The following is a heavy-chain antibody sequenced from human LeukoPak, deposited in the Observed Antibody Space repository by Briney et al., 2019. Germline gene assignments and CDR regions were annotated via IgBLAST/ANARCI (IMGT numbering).Heavy chain of an antibody. CDR3: ARDVLGGDYIPNWFDP. Sequence: ASVKVSCKASGYTFTSYGISWVRQAPGQRLEWMGWISAYNGNTNYAQKLQGRVTMTTDTSTSTAYMELRSLRSDDTAVYYCARDVLGGDYIPNWFDPWGQGTLVTVSS. CDR1: GYTFTSYG. J-gene: IGHJ5*02. D-gene: IGHD4-17*01. V-gene: IGHV1-18*01. CDR2: ISAYNGNT.